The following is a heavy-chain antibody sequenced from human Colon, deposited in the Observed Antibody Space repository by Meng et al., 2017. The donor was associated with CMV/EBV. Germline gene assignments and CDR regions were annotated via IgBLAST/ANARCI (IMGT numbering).Heavy chain of an antibody. D-gene: IGHD5-24*01. Sequence: QLQLQQWGGGLLKPSETLSLTCAVYGAFSGYYWSWIRQAPGKGLEWIGEINHSGSTSYNPSLKSRVTISVDMSKNQFSLKLSSVTAADTAVYYCAHGSSIATTYWGQGTLVTVSS. J-gene: IGHJ4*02. CDR3: AHGSSIATTY. CDR1: GAFSGYY. CDR2: INHSGST. V-gene: IGHV4-34*01.